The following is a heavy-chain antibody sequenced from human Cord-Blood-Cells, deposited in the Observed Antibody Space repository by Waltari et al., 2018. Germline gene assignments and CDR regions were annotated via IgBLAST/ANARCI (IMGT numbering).Heavy chain of an antibody. Sequence: QVQLVQSGAEVKKPGASVKVSCKASGYTFTGYYMHWVRQAPGQGLEWMGWTNPNSGGTNYAQKLQGRGTRTRDTSISTAYMELSRLRSDDTAVYYCARGLSQQLVLDAFDIWGQGTMVTVSS. CDR2: TNPNSGGT. CDR1: GYTFTGYY. D-gene: IGHD6-13*01. V-gene: IGHV1-2*02. J-gene: IGHJ3*02. CDR3: ARGLSQQLVLDAFDI.